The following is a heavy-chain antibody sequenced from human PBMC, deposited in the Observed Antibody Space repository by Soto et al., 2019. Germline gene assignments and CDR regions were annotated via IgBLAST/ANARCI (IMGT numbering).Heavy chain of an antibody. J-gene: IGHJ4*02. CDR1: GFTFSSYA. CDR3: AVAPDGYYYDSSGYSLDY. D-gene: IGHD3-22*01. Sequence: EGSMRLTCAASGFTFSSYAMSWVRQAPGKGLEWVSAISGSGGSTYYADSVKGRFTISRDNSKNTLYLQMNSLRAEDTAVYYCAVAPDGYYYDSSGYSLDYWGQGTLVTVSS. V-gene: IGHV3-23*01. CDR2: ISGSGGST.